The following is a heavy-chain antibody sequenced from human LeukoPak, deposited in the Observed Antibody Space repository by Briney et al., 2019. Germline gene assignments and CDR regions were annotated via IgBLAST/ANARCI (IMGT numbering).Heavy chain of an antibody. D-gene: IGHD2-15*01. CDR2: IRSRSAGGTT. V-gene: IGHV3-15*01. CDR1: GLTFNNAW. CDR3: STGGGTHDY. Sequence: GGSRGLSCAASGLTFNNAWMGWVRQAPGKGLEWVGRIRSRSAGGTTDYGAPVKGRFTISRDDSKNTLYLQMNSLKTEDTAVYYCSTGGGTHDYWGQGTLVTVSS. J-gene: IGHJ4*02.